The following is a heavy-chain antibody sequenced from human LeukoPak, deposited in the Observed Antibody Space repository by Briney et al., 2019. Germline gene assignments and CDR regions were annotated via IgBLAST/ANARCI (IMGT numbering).Heavy chain of an antibody. CDR2: INHSGST. CDR1: GGSISGYY. J-gene: IGHJ4*02. V-gene: IGHV4-34*01. Sequence: SETLSLTCTVSGGSISGYYWSWIRQPPGKGLEWIGEINHSGSTNYNPSLKSRVTISVDTSKNQFSLKLSSVTAADTAVYYCARRRITMVRGSSFDYWGQGTLATVSS. CDR3: ARRRITMVRGSSFDY. D-gene: IGHD3-10*01.